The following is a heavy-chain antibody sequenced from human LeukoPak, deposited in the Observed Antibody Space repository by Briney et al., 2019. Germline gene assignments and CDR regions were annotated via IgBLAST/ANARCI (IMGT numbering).Heavy chain of an antibody. CDR3: ARDGHVDTAMVIAFDI. J-gene: IGHJ3*02. CDR1: GFTFSSYS. Sequence: GGSLRLSCAASGFTFSSYSMNWVRQAPGKGLEWVSYISSSSSTIYYADSVKGRFTISRDNAKNSLYLQMNSLRAEDTAVYYCARDGHVDTAMVIAFDIWGRGTMVTVSS. V-gene: IGHV3-48*01. CDR2: ISSSSSTI. D-gene: IGHD5-18*01.